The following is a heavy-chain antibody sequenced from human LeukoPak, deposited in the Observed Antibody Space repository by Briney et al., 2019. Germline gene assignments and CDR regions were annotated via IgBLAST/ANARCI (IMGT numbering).Heavy chain of an antibody. D-gene: IGHD5-24*01. CDR3: LSQNGHTFLDASDI. Sequence: GGSLRLSCEASGRMFISYNMHWVRQAPGKGLEWVSMISADESDITYPDSVKGRFTTSRDNSKNILYLQMTSLRPEDTALYYCLSQNGHTFLDASDIWGQGTMLIVSS. CDR1: GRMFISYN. V-gene: IGHV3-30*04. J-gene: IGHJ3*02. CDR2: ISADESDI.